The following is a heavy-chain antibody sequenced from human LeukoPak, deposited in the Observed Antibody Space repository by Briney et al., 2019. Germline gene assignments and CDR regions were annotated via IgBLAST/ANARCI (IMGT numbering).Heavy chain of an antibody. V-gene: IGHV3-23*01. CDR1: GFTFSSYA. D-gene: IGHD3-10*01. CDR2: ISGSGGST. CDR3: AKDFAPFGSGSFYFDY. Sequence: GGSLRLSCAASGFTFSSYAMSWVRQAPGKGLEWVSAISGSGGSTYYADSVKGRFTISRDNSKNTLYLQMNSLRAEDTAVYYCAKDFAPFGSGSFYFDYWGQGTLVTVSS. J-gene: IGHJ4*02.